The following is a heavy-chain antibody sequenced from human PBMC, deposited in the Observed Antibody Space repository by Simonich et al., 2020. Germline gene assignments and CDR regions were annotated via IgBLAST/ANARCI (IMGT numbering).Heavy chain of an antibody. CDR1: GGTFSIYA. J-gene: IGHJ4*02. CDR3: ASSPYYYDSSGYYYSGLVY. Sequence: QVHLVQPGAEVKKPGSSVKVSCMASGGTFSIYAIGWVRQVPGQGLEWKGGISPVLGRANYAQKVQGRSTSTADKSTSTAYMELSSLRSDDTAVYYCASSPYYYDSSGYYYSGLVYWGQGTLVTVSS. V-gene: IGHV1-69*10. CDR2: ISPVLGRA. D-gene: IGHD3-22*01.